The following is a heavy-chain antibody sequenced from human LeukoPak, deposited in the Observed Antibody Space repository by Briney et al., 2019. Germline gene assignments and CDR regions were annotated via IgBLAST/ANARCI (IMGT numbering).Heavy chain of an antibody. Sequence: SETLSLTCTVSGGSISSYYWSWMRQPPGKGLEWIGYIYTSRSTNYNPSLKSRVTISVDTYKKQLSLKLSSVPDADTAVYYCARLKEKWELPPDRDYWGQGPLVTVSS. J-gene: IGHJ4*02. D-gene: IGHD1-26*01. CDR1: GGSISSYY. CDR3: ARLKEKWELPPDRDY. V-gene: IGHV4-4*09. CDR2: IYTSRST.